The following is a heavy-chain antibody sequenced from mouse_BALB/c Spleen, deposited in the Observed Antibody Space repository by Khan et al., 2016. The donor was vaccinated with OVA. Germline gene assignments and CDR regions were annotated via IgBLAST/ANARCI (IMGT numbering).Heavy chain of an antibody. CDR3: AGSYGSGTMDY. CDR1: GDSITSGF. Sequence: EVQLQESGPSLVKPSQTLSLTCSVTGDSITSGFWNWIRKFPGNKFEYMGYVTYSGNTYYNPSLKSRISITRDTSKSQYYLQLNSVTTDDTATYFCAGSYGSGTMDYWGQGASVTVSA. V-gene: IGHV3-8*02. D-gene: IGHD1-1*01. CDR2: VTYSGNT. J-gene: IGHJ4*01.